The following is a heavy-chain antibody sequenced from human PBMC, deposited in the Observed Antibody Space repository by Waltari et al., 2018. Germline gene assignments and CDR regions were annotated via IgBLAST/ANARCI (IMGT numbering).Heavy chain of an antibody. D-gene: IGHD3-16*01. CDR3: ARGQGAYDY. J-gene: IGHJ4*02. Sequence: QVQLQESGPGLVKPSETLSLTCAVSGYSISSGYYWGWIRQPPGKGLEWIGSIYHSGRTYYNPSLKSRVTISVDTSKDQFSLKLSSVTAADTAVYYCARGQGAYDYWGQGTLVTVSS. V-gene: IGHV4-38-2*01. CDR2: IYHSGRT. CDR1: GYSISSGYY.